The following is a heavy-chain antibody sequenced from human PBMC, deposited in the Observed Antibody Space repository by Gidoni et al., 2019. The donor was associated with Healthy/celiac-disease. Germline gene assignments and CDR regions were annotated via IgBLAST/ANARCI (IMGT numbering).Heavy chain of an antibody. CDR1: GYTFTSSG. D-gene: IGHD3-22*01. V-gene: IGHV1-18*01. J-gene: IGHJ4*02. CDR2: ISAYNGNT. Sequence: QVQLVQSGAEVTKPGASVKVSCKASGYTFTSSGISWVRQAPGKGLEWMGWISAYNGNTNYAQKLQGRVTMTTDTSTSTAYMELRSLRSDDTAVDYCARVSYYYDSSGYYPVVFDYWGQGTLVTVCS. CDR3: ARVSYYYDSSGYYPVVFDY.